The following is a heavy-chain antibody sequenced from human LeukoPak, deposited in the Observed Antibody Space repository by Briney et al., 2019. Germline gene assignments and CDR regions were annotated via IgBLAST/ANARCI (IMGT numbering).Heavy chain of an antibody. CDR1: GGSFSGYY. CDR3: ARINLGYCSSTSCYNGWFDP. CDR2: ISHSGST. Sequence: PSETLSLTCAVYGGSFSGYYWSWIRQPPGKGMEWIGEISHSGSTNYNPSLKSRVTISVDTSKNQFSLKLSSVTAADTAVYYCARINLGYCSSTSCYNGWFDPWGQGTLVTVSS. J-gene: IGHJ5*02. V-gene: IGHV4-34*01. D-gene: IGHD2-2*02.